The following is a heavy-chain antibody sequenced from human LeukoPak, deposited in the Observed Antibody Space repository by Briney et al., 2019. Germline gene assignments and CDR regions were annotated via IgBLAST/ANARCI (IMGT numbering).Heavy chain of an antibody. CDR2: IYTSGST. CDR1: GNSISSGDNY. J-gene: IGHJ4*01. Sequence: SQTLSLTCTVSGNSISSGDNYWSWIRQPAGKGLEWIGRIYTSGSTNYNPSLKSRVTISIDTSKNQVSLKMSSVTAADTAVYYCAKSGGYGLIDYWGQGTLVTVSS. CDR3: AKSGGYGLIDY. V-gene: IGHV4-61*02. D-gene: IGHD6-25*01.